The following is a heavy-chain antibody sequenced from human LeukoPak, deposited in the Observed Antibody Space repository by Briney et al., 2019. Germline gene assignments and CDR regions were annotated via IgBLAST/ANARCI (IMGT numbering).Heavy chain of an antibody. J-gene: IGHJ3*02. CDR2: IYYSGST. CDR3: ARGWFGEFIFSI. CDR1: GGSISRSSHY. V-gene: IGHV4-39*07. Sequence: PSETLSLTCTVSGGSISRSSHYWGWIRQPPGKGLEWIGTIYYSGSTYYNLSLKSRVTISVDTSKNQFSLKLSSVTAADTAVYYCARGWFGEFIFSIWGQGTMVTVSS. D-gene: IGHD3-10*01.